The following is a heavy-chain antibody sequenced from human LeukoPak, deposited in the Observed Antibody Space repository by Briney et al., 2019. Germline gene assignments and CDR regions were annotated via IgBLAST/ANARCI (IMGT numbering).Heavy chain of an antibody. CDR1: GYNFTSYW. V-gene: IGHV5-51*01. J-gene: IGHJ4*02. Sequence: GESLKISCKGSGYNFTSYWIGWVRQMPGKGLEWMGILYPGDSDTRYSPSFQGQVTISADKSISTAYLQWSSLKASDTAMYYCARRYYYDSSGLASYFDYWGQGTLVTVSS. D-gene: IGHD3-22*01. CDR2: LYPGDSDT. CDR3: ARRYYYDSSGLASYFDY.